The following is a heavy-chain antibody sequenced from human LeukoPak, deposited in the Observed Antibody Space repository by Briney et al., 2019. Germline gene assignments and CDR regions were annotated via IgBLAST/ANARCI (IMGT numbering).Heavy chain of an antibody. J-gene: IGHJ4*02. CDR3: TSQGAAA. V-gene: IGHV3-30-3*01. CDR1: GFTFSSYA. CDR2: LSSDGNSK. Sequence: GGSLRLSCEASGFTFSSYAFHWVRQAPGKGLEWVAFLSSDGNSKYYADSVKGRFTISRDNAKNALSLQMNSLKGEDTAVYYCTSQGAAAWGQATLVTVSS.